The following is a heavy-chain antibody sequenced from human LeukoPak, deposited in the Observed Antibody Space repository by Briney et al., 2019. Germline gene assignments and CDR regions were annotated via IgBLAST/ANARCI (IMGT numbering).Heavy chain of an antibody. CDR2: IYYSGST. Sequence: PSETQSLTCTVSGGSISSYYWSWIRQPPGKGLEWIGYIYYSGSTNYNPSLKSRVTISVDTSKNQFSLKLSSVTAADTAVYYCARGYCSGGSCYSDAYWFDPWGQGTLVTVSS. V-gene: IGHV4-59*01. J-gene: IGHJ5*02. CDR1: GGSISSYY. CDR3: ARGYCSGGSCYSDAYWFDP. D-gene: IGHD2-15*01.